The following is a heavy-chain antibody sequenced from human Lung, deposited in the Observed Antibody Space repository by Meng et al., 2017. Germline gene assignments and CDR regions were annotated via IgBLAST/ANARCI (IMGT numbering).Heavy chain of an antibody. CDR3: ARDQGGAGGY. CDR1: VGSFSGYQ. J-gene: IGHJ4*02. Sequence: QVQLQHWGAGELNPSETLSLTCAFYVGSFSGYQWKWICQSPGKGLEWIGDINHRGRTNYYPSLKSRVTISVDTSKNQFSLKLSSVTAADTAVYYCARDQGGAGGYWGQGTLVTVSS. V-gene: IGHV4-34*01. CDR2: INHRGRT. D-gene: IGHD2-15*01.